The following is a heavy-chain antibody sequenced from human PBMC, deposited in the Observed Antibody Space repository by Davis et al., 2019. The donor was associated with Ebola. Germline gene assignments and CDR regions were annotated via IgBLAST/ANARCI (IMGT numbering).Heavy chain of an antibody. J-gene: IGHJ4*02. V-gene: IGHV5-51*01. Sequence: KISCKGSAYSFTSYWIGWVRQMPGKGLEWMGIIYPGDSDTRYSPSFQGQVTISADKSISTAYLQWSSLKASDTAMYYCARQSVGATAGLDYWGQGTLVTVSS. CDR3: ARQSVGATAGLDY. D-gene: IGHD1-26*01. CDR2: IYPGDSDT. CDR1: AYSFTSYW.